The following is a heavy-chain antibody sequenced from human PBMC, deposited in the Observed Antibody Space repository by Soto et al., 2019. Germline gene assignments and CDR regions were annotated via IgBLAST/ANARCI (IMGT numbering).Heavy chain of an antibody. J-gene: IGHJ5*02. V-gene: IGHV4-39*01. D-gene: IGHD1-26*01. CDR2: IFYSGTT. CDR3: ARQKWEQPKWFDP. Sequence: QLQLQESGPGLVKPSETLSLTCSLSGGAISDARFYWGWIRQTPGKGLEWIGSIFYSGTTFFNPALHSRGTISVDTSENQVSRKLSSVTAADTPLYFCARQKWEQPKWFDPWGQGTLVTVSS. CDR1: GGAISDARFY.